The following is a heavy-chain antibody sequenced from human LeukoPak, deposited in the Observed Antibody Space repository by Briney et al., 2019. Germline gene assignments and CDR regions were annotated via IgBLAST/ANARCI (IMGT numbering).Heavy chain of an antibody. V-gene: IGHV3-21*04. CDR2: ISSSSSYI. Sequence: GGSLRLSCAASGFTFSSYSMNWVRQAPGKGLEWVSSISSSSSYIYYAESVKGRFTISRDNAKNLLYLQMNSLRAADTAVYYCAREVEGSGTYYYYSFYMDVWGKGSTVTVSS. J-gene: IGHJ6*03. CDR3: AREVEGSGTYYYYSFYMDV. CDR1: GFTFSSYS. D-gene: IGHD3-10*01.